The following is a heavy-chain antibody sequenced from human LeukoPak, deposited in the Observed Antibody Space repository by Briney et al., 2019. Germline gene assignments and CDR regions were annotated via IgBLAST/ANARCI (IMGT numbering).Heavy chain of an antibody. D-gene: IGHD1-26*01. CDR3: ARGGGSYWRHNWFDP. J-gene: IGHJ5*02. CDR2: IYTGGTT. Sequence: GGSLRLSCAASGFTVNTNYMSWVRQAPGKGLEWVSVIYTGGTTYYADSVKGRFTISRDNSKNTLYLQMNSLRAEDTAVYYCARGGGSYWRHNWFDPWGQGTLVTVSS. V-gene: IGHV3-53*01. CDR1: GFTVNTNY.